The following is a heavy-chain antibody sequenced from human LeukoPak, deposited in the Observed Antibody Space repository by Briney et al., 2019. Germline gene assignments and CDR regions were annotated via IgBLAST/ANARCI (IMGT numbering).Heavy chain of an antibody. J-gene: IGHJ4*02. Sequence: SETLSLTCTVSGGSISSGDYYWSWIRQPPGKGLEWIGYICYSGSTYYNPSLKSRVTISVDTSKNQFSLKLSSVTAADTAVYYCARDYYDSSGYYYIPFDYWGQGTLVTVSS. CDR1: GGSISSGDYY. CDR2: ICYSGST. V-gene: IGHV4-30-4*08. CDR3: ARDYYDSSGYYYIPFDY. D-gene: IGHD3-22*01.